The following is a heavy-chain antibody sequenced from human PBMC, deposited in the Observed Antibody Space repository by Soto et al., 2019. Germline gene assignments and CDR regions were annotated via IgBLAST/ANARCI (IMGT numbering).Heavy chain of an antibody. Sequence: QVQLVESGGGVVRPGRSLRLSCAASGFTFSSYAMHWVRQTPGKGLEWVAFISYDGSNKYYADSVKGRFTISRDNSKNTLYLQMNSLRAEDTAVYYCARDLWPISPKFDYWGQGTLVTVSS. CDR3: ARDLWPISPKFDY. J-gene: IGHJ4*02. CDR2: ISYDGSNK. V-gene: IGHV3-30-3*01. CDR1: GFTFSSYA.